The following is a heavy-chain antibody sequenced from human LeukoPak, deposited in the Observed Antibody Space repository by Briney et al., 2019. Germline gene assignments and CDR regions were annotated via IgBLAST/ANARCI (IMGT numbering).Heavy chain of an antibody. Sequence: PGGSLRLSCAASGFTFSNYWMHWVRRAPGKGLVWVSRIDTDGSRTSYADSVKGRFTISRDNAKNTLYLQMNSLRAEDTAVYYCARVASGGPIDYWGQGTLITVSS. CDR1: GFTFSNYW. J-gene: IGHJ4*02. D-gene: IGHD4-23*01. V-gene: IGHV3-74*01. CDR3: ARVASGGPIDY. CDR2: IDTDGSRT.